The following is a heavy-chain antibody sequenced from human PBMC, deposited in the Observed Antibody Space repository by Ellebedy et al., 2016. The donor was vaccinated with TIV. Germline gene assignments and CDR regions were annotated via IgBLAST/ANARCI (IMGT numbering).Heavy chain of an antibody. CDR1: GFTFRSYW. CDR2: INSDGSST. CDR3: AKVFGTVNYMDV. D-gene: IGHD3-3*01. J-gene: IGHJ6*03. Sequence: GGSLRLXCVVSGFTFRSYWMHWVRQAPGKGLVWVSRINSDGSSTNYADSVKGRFTISRDNAKNTLYLQMNNLGAEDTALYYCAKVFGTVNYMDVWGKGTTVTVSS. V-gene: IGHV3-74*01.